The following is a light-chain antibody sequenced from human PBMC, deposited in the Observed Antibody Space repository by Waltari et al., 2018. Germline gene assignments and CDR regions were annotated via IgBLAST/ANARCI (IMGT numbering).Light chain of an antibody. CDR1: QSISSY. CDR3: QQSYSTPPA. V-gene: IGKV1-39*01. Sequence: DIQMTQSPSSLSASVGERVTITCRASQSISSYLNWYQQKPGKAPKVLIYVASSLQSGVPSRFSGSGSGTDFTLTISSLQHEDVATYYCQQSYSTPPAFGQGTKVEIK. J-gene: IGKJ1*01. CDR2: VAS.